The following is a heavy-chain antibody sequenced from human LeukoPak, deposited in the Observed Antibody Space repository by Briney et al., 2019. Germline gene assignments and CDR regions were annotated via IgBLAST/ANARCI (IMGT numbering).Heavy chain of an antibody. J-gene: IGHJ6*03. Sequence: GGSLRLSCEASTFNFGLYVMTWARQAPGKGLEWVSGISGGGLSTYYTDSVKGRFTISRENSKNTLYLQMNSLRAEDTALYYCAKTSRLEDYYYYYYMDVWGKGTTVTVSS. CDR2: ISGGGLST. V-gene: IGHV3-23*01. D-gene: IGHD4-11*01. CDR1: TFNFGLYV. CDR3: AKTSRLEDYYYYYYMDV.